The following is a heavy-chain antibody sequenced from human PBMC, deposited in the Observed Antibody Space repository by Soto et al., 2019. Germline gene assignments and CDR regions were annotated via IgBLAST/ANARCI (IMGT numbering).Heavy chain of an antibody. CDR3: AADPDSSGWYGYGMDV. CDR2: IVVGSGNT. CDR1: GFTFTSSA. Sequence: ASVKVSYKASGFTFTSSAVQWVRQARGQRLEWIGWIVVGSGNTNYAQKFQERVTITRDMSTSTAYMELSSLRSEDTAVYYCAADPDSSGWYGYGMDVWGQGTTVTVSS. J-gene: IGHJ6*02. D-gene: IGHD6-19*01. V-gene: IGHV1-58*01.